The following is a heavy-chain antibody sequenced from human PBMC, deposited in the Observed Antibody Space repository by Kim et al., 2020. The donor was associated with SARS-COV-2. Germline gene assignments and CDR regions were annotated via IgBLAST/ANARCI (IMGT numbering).Heavy chain of an antibody. D-gene: IGHD5-12*01. CDR1: GYTFTSYG. Sequence: ASVKVSCKASGYTFTSYGISWVRQAPGQGLEWMGWISAYNGNTNYAQKLQGRVTMTTDTSTSTAYMELRSLRSDDTAVYYCARVSPRYSGYENFNKWFDPWGQGTLVTVSS. CDR3: ARVSPRYSGYENFNKWFDP. J-gene: IGHJ5*02. CDR2: ISAYNGNT. V-gene: IGHV1-18*01.